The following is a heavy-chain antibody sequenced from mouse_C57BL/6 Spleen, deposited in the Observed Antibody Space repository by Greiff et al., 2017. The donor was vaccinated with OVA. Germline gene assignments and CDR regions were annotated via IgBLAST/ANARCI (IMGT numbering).Heavy chain of an antibody. V-gene: IGHV5-6*03. CDR2: ISSGGSYT. D-gene: IGHD1-1*01. CDR3: ARRHGSSPLAY. Sequence: EVKLVESGGGLVKPGGSLKLSCAASGFTFSSYGMSWVRQTPDKRLEWVATISSGGSYTYYPDSVKGRFTISRDNAKNTLYLQMSSLKSEDTAMYYCARRHGSSPLAYWGQGTLVTVSA. J-gene: IGHJ3*01. CDR1: GFTFSSYG.